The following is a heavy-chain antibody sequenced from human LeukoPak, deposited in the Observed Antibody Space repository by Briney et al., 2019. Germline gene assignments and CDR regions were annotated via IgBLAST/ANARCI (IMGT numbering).Heavy chain of an antibody. CDR3: ARDISYYCDSSGYPAPGY. CDR2: ISAYNGNT. CDR1: GYTFTSYG. D-gene: IGHD3-22*01. J-gene: IGHJ4*02. Sequence: SVNVSCTASGYTFTSYGISWVRQAPGQGLEGMGWISAYNGNTNYAQKLQGRVTMTTDTSTSTAYKELRSLRSDDTAVYYCARDISYYCDSSGYPAPGYWGQGTLVTVSS. V-gene: IGHV1-18*01.